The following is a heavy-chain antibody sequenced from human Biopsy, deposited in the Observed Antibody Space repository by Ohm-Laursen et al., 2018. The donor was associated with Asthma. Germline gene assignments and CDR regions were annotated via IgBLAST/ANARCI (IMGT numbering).Heavy chain of an antibody. Sequence: SETLSLTCSLSSGSGGYMRRGNYYWGWIRQPPGKGLVWFGRFYYSGTTYYNPSPEIRVTVSAPTPKTQFSLKLTSVSAADTAVYYCVRGSSSWHHGPFHYYYGLDVWGQGTTATVSS. V-gene: IGHV4-39*01. CDR2: FYYSGTT. D-gene: IGHD6-13*01. J-gene: IGHJ6*02. CDR3: VRGSSSWHHGPFHYYYGLDV. CDR1: SGSGGYMRRGNYY.